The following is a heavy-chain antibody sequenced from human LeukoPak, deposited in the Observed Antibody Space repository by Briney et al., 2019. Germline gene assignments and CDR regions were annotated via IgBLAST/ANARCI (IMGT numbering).Heavy chain of an antibody. D-gene: IGHD6-19*01. V-gene: IGHV1-18*04. CDR2: ISAYNGNT. CDR1: GYTFTDYG. Sequence: ASVKLSCTAAGYTFTDYGLSWVRQAPGQGLEWMGWISAYNGNTNYAQRLQGRVTMTADTSTSTAYMELRSLRSDDTAVYYCARGGSGWYVDYWGQGTLVTVSS. J-gene: IGHJ4*02. CDR3: ARGGSGWYVDY.